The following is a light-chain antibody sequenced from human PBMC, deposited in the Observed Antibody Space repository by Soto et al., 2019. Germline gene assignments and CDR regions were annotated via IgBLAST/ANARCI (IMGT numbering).Light chain of an antibody. J-gene: IGKJ5*01. CDR3: QQYYSTLPIT. V-gene: IGKV4-1*01. CDR1: QSVLYSSNNKNY. Sequence: DIVMTQSPDSLAVSLGERATINCKSSQSVLYSSNNKNYLAWYQQKPGQPPKLLIYWASTRESGVPDRFSGSGSGTDFTLTISSMQAEDVAVYYCQQYYSTLPITFGQGTRLAIK. CDR2: WAS.